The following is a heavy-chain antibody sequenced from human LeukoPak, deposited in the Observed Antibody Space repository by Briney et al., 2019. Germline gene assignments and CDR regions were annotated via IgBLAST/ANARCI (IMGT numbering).Heavy chain of an antibody. CDR3: AERGKGKRGHRITIFGGVKTLDAFDI. CDR1: GFTFSTYP. J-gene: IGHJ3*02. D-gene: IGHD3-3*01. Sequence: GGSLTLSCSASGFTFSTYPMHWVRLAPRPGLEYVSAVNNYGDSTYYADPAHRRFTISRDNSKNTLYLQMNSLRDEDTAVYYCAERGKGKRGHRITIFGGVKTLDAFDIWGQGTMVSVCS. V-gene: IGHV3-64*04. CDR2: VNNYGDST.